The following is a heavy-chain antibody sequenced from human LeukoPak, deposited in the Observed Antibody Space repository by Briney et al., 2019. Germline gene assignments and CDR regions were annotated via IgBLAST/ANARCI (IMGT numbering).Heavy chain of an antibody. CDR3: ARVPLRFLEPFDY. D-gene: IGHD3-3*01. Sequence: SETLSLTCAVYGGSVSGYYRSWIRQPPEKGLEWIGEISHRGRTRYTPSLQSRVTMSVDTSKNQFALNLNSVTAADTAVYYCARVPLRFLEPFDYWGQGILVTVSS. CDR2: ISHRGRT. J-gene: IGHJ4*02. CDR1: GGSVSGYY. V-gene: IGHV4-34*01.